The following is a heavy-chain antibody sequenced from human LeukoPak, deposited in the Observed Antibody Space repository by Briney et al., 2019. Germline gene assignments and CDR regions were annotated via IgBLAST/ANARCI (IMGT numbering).Heavy chain of an antibody. CDR2: IPYDGSNK. V-gene: IGHV3-30*02. CDR1: GFTFSNYG. Sequence: GGSLRLSCAASGFTFSNYGMHWVRQAPGKGLEWVAYIPYDGSNKYYADSVKGRFSIFRDNSRNTLFLQMNSLRPEDTAVYYCAKDWNYYGSGSYYDSWGYWGQGTLVTVSS. D-gene: IGHD3-10*01. CDR3: AKDWNYYGSGSYYDSWGY. J-gene: IGHJ4*02.